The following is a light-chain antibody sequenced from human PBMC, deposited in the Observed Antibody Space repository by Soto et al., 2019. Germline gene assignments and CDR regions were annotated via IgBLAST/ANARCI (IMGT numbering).Light chain of an antibody. J-gene: IGKJ1*01. CDR2: DAS. CDR3: QQRSEWTRT. V-gene: IGKV3-11*01. CDR1: QSISSS. Sequence: EIVLTQSPATLSLSPGERATLSCRASQSISSSLAWYQQKPGQAPRLLIFDASSRATGFPARFSGSGSGTDFTLTIGSLEPEDFSVYYWQQRSEWTRTFGQGTKVDIK.